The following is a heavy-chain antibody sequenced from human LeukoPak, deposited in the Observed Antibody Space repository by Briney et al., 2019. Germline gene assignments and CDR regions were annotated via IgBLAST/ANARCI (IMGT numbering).Heavy chain of an antibody. CDR2: ISSSSSTI. D-gene: IGHD2-2*01. J-gene: IGHJ6*03. CDR3: ARRAVVPAASTYYYYMDV. CDR1: GFTFSRYS. V-gene: IGHV3-48*04. Sequence: GGSLRLSCAASGFTFSRYSMNWVRQAPGKGLEWVSYISSSSSTIYYADSVKGRFTISRDNAKNSGYLQMNSLRAEDTAVYYCARRAVVPAASTYYYYMDVWGKGTTVTVSS.